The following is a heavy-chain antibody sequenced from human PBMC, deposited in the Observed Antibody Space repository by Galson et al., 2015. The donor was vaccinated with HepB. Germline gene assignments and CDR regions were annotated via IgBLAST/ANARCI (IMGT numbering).Heavy chain of an antibody. J-gene: IGHJ6*02. CDR3: ARDQRYYGMDV. Sequence: LRLSCAASGFSFSNYALNWVRQAPGKGLEWVSSISTGSDFVYYADSMRGRFTISRDDAKNSLYLQMNSLRAEDTAVYYCARDQRYYGMDVWGQGTTVTVSS. D-gene: IGHD1-1*01. V-gene: IGHV3-21*06. CDR1: GFSFSNYA. CDR2: ISTGSDFV.